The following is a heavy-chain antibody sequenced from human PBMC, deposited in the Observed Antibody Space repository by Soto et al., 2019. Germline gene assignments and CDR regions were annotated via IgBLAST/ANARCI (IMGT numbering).Heavy chain of an antibody. CDR1: GFTFSTYA. CDR2: ISGSGSST. D-gene: IGHD3-3*01. J-gene: IGHJ5*02. CDR3: ARNPHFDFWSGYLNWFDP. V-gene: IGHV3-23*01. Sequence: GGSLRLSCAASGFTFSTYAMSWVRQAPGKGLEWVSTISGSGSSTYYAESVKGRFTISRDNSEDTLYLQMNSLRAEDTAEYYCARNPHFDFWSGYLNWFDPWGQGTLVTVSS.